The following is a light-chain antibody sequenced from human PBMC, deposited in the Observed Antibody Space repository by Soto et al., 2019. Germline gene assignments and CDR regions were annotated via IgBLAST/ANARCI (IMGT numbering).Light chain of an antibody. CDR1: RDITNY. CDR3: QQYDNLPFT. Sequence: DIQMTQSPSSLSASVGDRVTITCQASRDITNYLNWYQQKPGKAPKLLIYAASHLETGVPSRFSASGSGTDFTFTISSLQPEDFATYFCQQYDNLPFTFGPGTKVDT. V-gene: IGKV1-33*01. CDR2: AAS. J-gene: IGKJ3*01.